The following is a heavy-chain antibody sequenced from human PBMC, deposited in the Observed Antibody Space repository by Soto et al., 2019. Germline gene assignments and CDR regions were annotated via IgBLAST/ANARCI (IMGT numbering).Heavy chain of an antibody. D-gene: IGHD2-8*01. J-gene: IGHJ6*02. Sequence: GESLKISCKASGYIFTSFYVGWVRQLPGKGLEWMGIIYPGDSETRYSPSFQGQVTMSVDKSIDTAYLQWTTLKASDNAIYYCEIPAPWANGMDVWGQGTTVTVSS. CDR2: IYPGDSET. CDR3: EIPAPWANGMDV. CDR1: GYIFTSFY. V-gene: IGHV5-51*01.